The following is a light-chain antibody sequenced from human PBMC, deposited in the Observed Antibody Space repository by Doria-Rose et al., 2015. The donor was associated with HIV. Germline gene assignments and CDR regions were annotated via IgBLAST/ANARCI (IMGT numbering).Light chain of an antibody. J-gene: IGKJ3*01. CDR2: WAS. Sequence: TQSPESLGMSLGETATFNCKSNQSLLYTSKNYLAWYQQKPGQPPKLLIYWASTRQSGVPARFSGSGSGTDFTLTISSLEAEDVAVYYCQQYYDTPSFGPGTTVDI. V-gene: IGKV4-1*01. CDR3: QQYYDTPS. CDR1: QSLLYTSKNY.